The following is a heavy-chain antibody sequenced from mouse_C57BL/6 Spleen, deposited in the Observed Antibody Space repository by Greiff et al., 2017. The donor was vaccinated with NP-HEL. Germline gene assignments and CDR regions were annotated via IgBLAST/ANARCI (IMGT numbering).Heavy chain of an antibody. Sequence: QVQLQQPGAELVMPGASVKLSCKASGYTFTSYWMHWVKQRPGQGLEWIGEIDPSDSYTNYNQKYKGKSTLTVDKSSSTAYIQLSSLTSEDSAVYSCARSPSDGYPNYAMDYWGQGTSVTVSS. J-gene: IGHJ4*01. V-gene: IGHV1-69*01. CDR1: GYTFTSYW. CDR3: ARSPSDGYPNYAMDY. CDR2: IDPSDSYT. D-gene: IGHD2-3*01.